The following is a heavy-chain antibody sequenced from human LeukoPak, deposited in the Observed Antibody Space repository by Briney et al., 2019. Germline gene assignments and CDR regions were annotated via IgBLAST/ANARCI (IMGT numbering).Heavy chain of an antibody. J-gene: IGHJ4*02. CDR2: IYYSGST. Sequence: TETLSLTCTVSGGSISSSSYYWGWIRQPPGKGLEWIGSIYYSGSTYYNPSLKSRVTISVDTSKNQFSLKLSSVTAADTAVYYCARHPRSGYAILTGYYSFDYWGQGTLVSVSS. V-gene: IGHV4-39*01. CDR1: GGSISSSSYY. CDR3: ARHPRSGYAILTGYYSFDY. D-gene: IGHD3-9*01.